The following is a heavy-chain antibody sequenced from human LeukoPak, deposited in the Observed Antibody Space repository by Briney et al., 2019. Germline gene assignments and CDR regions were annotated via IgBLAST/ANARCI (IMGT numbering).Heavy chain of an antibody. Sequence: SETLSRTCTVSGGSVSSSSHYWNWIRQPPGKGLEWIGSIYYSGSTNYNPSLQSRVTISVDTSKNQFSLRLSSVTAADTAMYYCARRDCSGGSCYFQPWGQGTLVTVSS. CDR2: IYYSGST. J-gene: IGHJ1*01. CDR3: ARRDCSGGSCYFQP. D-gene: IGHD2-15*01. CDR1: GGSVSSSSHY. V-gene: IGHV4-39*01.